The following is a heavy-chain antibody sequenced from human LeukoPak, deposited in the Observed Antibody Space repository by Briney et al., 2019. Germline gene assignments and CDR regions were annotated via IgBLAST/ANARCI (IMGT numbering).Heavy chain of an antibody. V-gene: IGHV4-4*07. CDR1: GGSISSHY. CDR3: ARQTVAGAFDY. J-gene: IGHJ4*02. Sequence: SETLSLTCTVSGGSISSHYWSWIRQPAGKGLEWIGRIYTSGSTNYNPSLKSRVTMSVDTSRNQFSLKLSSVTAADTAVYYCARQTVAGAFDYWGQGTLVTVSS. CDR2: IYTSGST. D-gene: IGHD6-19*01.